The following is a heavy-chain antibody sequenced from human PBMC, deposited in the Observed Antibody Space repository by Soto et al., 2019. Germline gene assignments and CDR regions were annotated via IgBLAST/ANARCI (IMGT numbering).Heavy chain of an antibody. CDR3: AREAYY. V-gene: IGHV3-30-3*01. Sequence: QVQLVESGGGVVQPGRSLRLSCAASGFTFSSYAMHWVRQAPGKGLEWVAAISYDGSNKYYADSVKGRFTISRDNSKNTLYLQMNSLRAEDTAVYYCAREAYYWGQGTLVTVSS. J-gene: IGHJ4*02. CDR1: GFTFSSYA. CDR2: ISYDGSNK.